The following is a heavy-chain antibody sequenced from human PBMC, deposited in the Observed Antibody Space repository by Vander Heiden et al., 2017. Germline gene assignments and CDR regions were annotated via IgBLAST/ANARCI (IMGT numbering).Heavy chain of an antibody. V-gene: IGHV4-4*07. CDR3: AREACRDWERGADY. CDR2: ISNSGST. D-gene: IGHD1-1*01. CDR1: GVSVNSYY. J-gene: IGHJ4*02. Sequence: QVRLQESGPGLVKPSEALSLTCTVSGVSVNSYYWTWIRQPAGKGLEWIGRISNSGSTNYNPSLKSRVTMSVDTSKNQLSLKLSSVTAADTAVYYCAREACRDWERGADYWGQGTLLTVSS.